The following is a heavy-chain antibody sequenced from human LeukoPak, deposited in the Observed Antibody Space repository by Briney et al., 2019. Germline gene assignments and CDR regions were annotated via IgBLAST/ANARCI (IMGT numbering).Heavy chain of an antibody. Sequence: GESLNISCMGAGYIFTSYWIGWVRQMPGKGLEWMGIIYPGGSDTRYSPSFQGQVTNSASKSISTACLQWRRQKAAHAALYYLGRHTRWGGKSSSFDYWGQGTLVTVSS. D-gene: IGHD4-23*01. J-gene: IGHJ4*02. V-gene: IGHV5-51*01. CDR1: GYIFTSYW. CDR3: GRHTRWGGKSSSFDY. CDR2: IYPGGSDT.